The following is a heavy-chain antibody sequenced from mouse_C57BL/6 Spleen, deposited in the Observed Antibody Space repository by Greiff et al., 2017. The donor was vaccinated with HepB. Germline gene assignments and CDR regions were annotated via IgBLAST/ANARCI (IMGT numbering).Heavy chain of an antibody. V-gene: IGHV1-9*01. J-gene: IGHJ4*01. CDR2: ILPGIGST. CDR1: GYTFTGYW. Sequence: VKLVESGAELMKPGASVKLSCKATGYTFTGYWIEWVKQRPGHGLEWIGEILPGIGSTNYNEKFKGKATFTADTSSNTAYMQLSSLTTEDSAISYCARRDYASLYDYWGQGTSVTVSS. D-gene: IGHD2-4*01. CDR3: ARRDYASLYDY.